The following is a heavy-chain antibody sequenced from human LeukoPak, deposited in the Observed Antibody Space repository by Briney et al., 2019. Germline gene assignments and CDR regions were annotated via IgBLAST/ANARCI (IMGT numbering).Heavy chain of an antibody. J-gene: IGHJ6*03. Sequence: ASVKVSCKASGYTFTGYYMHWVRQAPGQGLEWMGWINPNSGGTNYAQSFQGRVTMTRDTSTSTAYMELSRLRSDGTAVYYCARGPNYDSSDYYSYYYYYMDVWGKGTTVTISS. V-gene: IGHV1-2*02. D-gene: IGHD3-22*01. CDR1: GYTFTGYY. CDR3: ARGPNYDSSDYYSYYYYYMDV. CDR2: INPNSGGT.